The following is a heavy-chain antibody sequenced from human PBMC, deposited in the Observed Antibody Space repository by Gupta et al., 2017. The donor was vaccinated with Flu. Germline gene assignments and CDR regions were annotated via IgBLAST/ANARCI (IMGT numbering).Heavy chain of an antibody. D-gene: IGHD3-3*01. CDR3: ARQFWRATGSFGGGFDL. CDR2: MYSSGST. CDR1: YF. Sequence: YFWSWIRQHPEKGLEWIGYMYSSGSTYYNPSLGSRVTISADTSQNQLSLSLSSVTAADTAVYYCARQFWRATGSFGGGFDLWGQGTVVTVS. V-gene: IGHV4-31*02. J-gene: IGHJ3*01.